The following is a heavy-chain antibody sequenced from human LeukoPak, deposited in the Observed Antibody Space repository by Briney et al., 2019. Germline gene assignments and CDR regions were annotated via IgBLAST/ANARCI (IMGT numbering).Heavy chain of an antibody. CDR3: ARAYSGSYGTFDY. V-gene: IGHV4-39*01. CDR2: IYYSGST. CDR1: GGSISSSSYY. J-gene: IGHJ4*02. Sequence: SETLSLTCTVSGGSISSSSYYWGWIRQPPGKGLEWIGSIYYSGSTYYNPSLKSRVTISVDTSKNQFSLKLSSVTAADTAVYYCARAYSGSYGTFDYWGQGTLVTVSS. D-gene: IGHD1-26*01.